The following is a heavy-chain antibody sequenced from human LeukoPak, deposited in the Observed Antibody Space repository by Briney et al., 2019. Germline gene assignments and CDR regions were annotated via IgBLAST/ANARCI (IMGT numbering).Heavy chain of an antibody. CDR1: GYTFTGYY. CDR3: ARALYTSSWPINAFNI. Sequence: ASMKVSCKASGYTFTGYYMHWVRQAPGQGLEWMGWINPNSGDTNYEQKFQGRVTMTRDTSISTAYMELSRLRSDDRAVYYCARALYTSSWPINAFNIWGQGAIVTVSS. D-gene: IGHD6-13*01. V-gene: IGHV1-2*02. CDR2: INPNSGDT. J-gene: IGHJ3*02.